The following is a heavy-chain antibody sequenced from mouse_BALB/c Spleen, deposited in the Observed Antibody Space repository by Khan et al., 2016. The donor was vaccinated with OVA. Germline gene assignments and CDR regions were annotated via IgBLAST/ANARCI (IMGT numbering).Heavy chain of an antibody. J-gene: IGHJ3*01. D-gene: IGHD3-1*01. CDR2: INPYNDYN. V-gene: IGHV1S136*01. CDR1: GYTFTSYD. Sequence: EVQLQQSGPELVKPGASVKMSCKASGYTFTSYDLHWVKQKPGQGLEWIGYINPYNDYNKINEKFKGKATLTSDKSSSTAYMELSSLTSEDSAVYYCARCVLGLQTRCAYWGQGTLVTVSS. CDR3: ARCVLGLQTRCAY.